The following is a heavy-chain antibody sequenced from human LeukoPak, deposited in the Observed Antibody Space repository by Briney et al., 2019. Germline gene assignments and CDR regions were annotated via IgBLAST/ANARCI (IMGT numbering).Heavy chain of an antibody. CDR2: IYYSGST. J-gene: IGHJ6*03. Sequence: SETLSLTCTVSGGSISSSSYYWGWIRQPPGKGLEWIGSIYYSGSTYYNPSLKSRVTISVDTSKNQFSLKLSSVTAADTAVYYCARHMGTYCYYYMDVWGKGTTVTVSS. CDR3: ARHMGTYCYYYMDV. V-gene: IGHV4-39*01. D-gene: IGHD1-1*01. CDR1: GGSISSSSYY.